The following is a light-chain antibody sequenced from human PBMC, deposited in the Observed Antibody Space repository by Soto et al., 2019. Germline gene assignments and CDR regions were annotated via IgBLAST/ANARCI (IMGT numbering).Light chain of an antibody. J-gene: IGKJ2*01. CDR3: QQYNNWPLYT. CDR2: GAS. Sequence: ETVMTQSPATLSVSPGERATLSCRASQSVSSNLAWYQQKSGQAPRLLLYGASTRATGIPDRFSGSGSGTDFTLTISSLQSEDVAVYYCQQYNNWPLYTFGQGTKLEIK. CDR1: QSVSSN. V-gene: IGKV3-15*01.